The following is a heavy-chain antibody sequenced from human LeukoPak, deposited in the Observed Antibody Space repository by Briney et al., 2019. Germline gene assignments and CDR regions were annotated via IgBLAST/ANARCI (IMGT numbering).Heavy chain of an antibody. CDR2: IYTSGST. D-gene: IGHD3-3*01. CDR3: ARENPSFGVVSPLDY. Sequence: SETLSLTCTVSGGSTSSYYWSWIPQPAGKGLEWIGRIYTSGSTNYNPSLKSRFTMSVDTSKNQFSLKLSSVTAADTAVYCCARENPSFGVVSPLDYWGQGTLVTVSS. V-gene: IGHV4-4*07. J-gene: IGHJ4*02. CDR1: GGSTSSYY.